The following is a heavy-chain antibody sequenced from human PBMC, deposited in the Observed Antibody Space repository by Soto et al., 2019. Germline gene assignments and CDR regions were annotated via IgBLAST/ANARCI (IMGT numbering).Heavy chain of an antibody. Sequence: SGPTLVNPTQPLTLTCTFSGLSLRTSGVGVGRVRQPPGKALEWLALVYWNDEKRYSQSLKSRLTITKDTSNNQVVLTMTNVGPVDTATYYCAQRPAQGASYRLFGNWGQGTLVTVSS. J-gene: IGHJ4*02. V-gene: IGHV2-5*01. D-gene: IGHD1-26*01. CDR1: GLSLRTSGVG. CDR3: AQRPAQGASYRLFGN. CDR2: VYWNDEK.